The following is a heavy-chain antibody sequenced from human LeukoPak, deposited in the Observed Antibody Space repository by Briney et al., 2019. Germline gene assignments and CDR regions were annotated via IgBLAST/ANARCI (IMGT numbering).Heavy chain of an antibody. CDR2: IWYDGSNK. Sequence: GGSLRLSCAASGFTFSSYRMNWVRQAPGKGLEWVAVIWYDGSNKYYADSVKGRFTISRDNSKNTLYLQMNSLRAEGTAVYYCARDPGSMIGHAFYIWGQGRMVTVSS. V-gene: IGHV3-33*01. CDR1: GFTFSSYR. CDR3: ARDPGSMIGHAFYI. J-gene: IGHJ3*02. D-gene: IGHD3-22*01.